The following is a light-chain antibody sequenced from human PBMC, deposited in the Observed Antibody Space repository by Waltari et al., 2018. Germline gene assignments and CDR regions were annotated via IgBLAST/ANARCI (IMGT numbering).Light chain of an antibody. J-gene: IGKJ3*01. CDR2: WAS. V-gene: IGKV4-1*01. Sequence: DIVMTQSPESLAVSLGERATINCKSSQSVLYSSNNKNYLAWYQQKPLQPPKLLIYWASTQESGVPDRFSGSGSGTDFTLTISSLQAEDVAVYYCQQYFIAPLTFGPGTKVDIK. CDR1: QSVLYSSNNKNY. CDR3: QQYFIAPLT.